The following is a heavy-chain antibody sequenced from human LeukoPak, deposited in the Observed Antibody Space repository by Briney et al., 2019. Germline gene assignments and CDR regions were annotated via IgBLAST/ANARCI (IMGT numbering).Heavy chain of an antibody. J-gene: IGHJ3*02. CDR1: GGSISSSSYY. V-gene: IGHV4-39*01. Sequence: SETLSLTCTVSGGSISSSSYYWGWIRQPPGKGLEWIGSIYYSGSTYYNPSLKSRVTISVDTSKNQFSLKLSSVTAVDTAVYYCARLGKGYYYDSSGYYRPAAFDIWGQGTMVTVSS. CDR2: IYYSGST. D-gene: IGHD3-22*01. CDR3: ARLGKGYYYDSSGYYRPAAFDI.